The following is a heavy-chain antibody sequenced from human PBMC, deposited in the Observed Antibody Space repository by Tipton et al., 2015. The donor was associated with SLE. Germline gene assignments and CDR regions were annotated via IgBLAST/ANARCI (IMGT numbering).Heavy chain of an antibody. V-gene: IGHV4-31*03. Sequence: TLSLTCTVSGGSISSNNFFWNWLRQHPGKGLEWIGSNYYSGSAFYNPSLKSRVTISEDTYKNKFFMMLSSATAADTAVYYCAREVITITDSDAFDISGQGTMVTVSS. CDR3: AREVITITDSDAFDI. D-gene: IGHD2-21*01. J-gene: IGHJ3*02. CDR1: GGSISSNNFF. CDR2: NYYSGSA.